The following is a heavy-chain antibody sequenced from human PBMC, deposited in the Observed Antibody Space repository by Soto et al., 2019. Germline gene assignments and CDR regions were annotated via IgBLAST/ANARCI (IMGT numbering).Heavy chain of an antibody. J-gene: IGHJ4*02. Sequence: XGSLRLSCACSVFTFSSYGMSCVRHSPGKWLEWVSGISGSGDRTYYADSVKGRFTISRDDSKNTLYLQMNSLRAEDTAVYYCPKQVRDVTAYKYYFEDLGQGPRINVSS. CDR2: ISGSGDRT. D-gene: IGHD1-1*01. CDR1: VFTFSSYG. CDR3: PKQVRDVTAYKYYFED. V-gene: IGHV3-23*01.